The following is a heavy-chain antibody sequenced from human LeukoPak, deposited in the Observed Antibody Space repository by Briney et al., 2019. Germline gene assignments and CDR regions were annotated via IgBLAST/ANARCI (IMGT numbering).Heavy chain of an antibody. D-gene: IGHD3-10*02. CDR3: ARGLGSSNYDVGNL. Sequence: PGGSLRLSCAASGFTFRNYGMNWVRQAPGKGLEWVSAISGSSVYIYYADSVKGRFTISRDNAKNSLFLQMNSLRAEDTAMYYCARGLGSSNYDVGNLWGQGTLVTVSS. CDR1: GFTFRNYG. CDR2: ISGSSVYI. V-gene: IGHV3-21*06. J-gene: IGHJ5*02.